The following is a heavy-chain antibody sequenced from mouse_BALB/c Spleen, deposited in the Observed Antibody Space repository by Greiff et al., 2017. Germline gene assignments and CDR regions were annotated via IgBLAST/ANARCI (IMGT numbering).Heavy chain of an antibody. D-gene: IGHD1-2*01. V-gene: IGHV3-2*02. CDR1: GYSITSDYA. CDR3: ASPTAYYAMDY. J-gene: IGHJ4*01. CDR2: ISYSGST. Sequence: EVQLQESGPGLVKPSQSLSLTCTVTGYSITSDYAWNWIRQFPGNKLEWMGYISYSGSTSYNPSLKSRISITRDTSKNQFFLQLNSVTTEDTATYYCASPTAYYAMDYWGQGTSVTVSS.